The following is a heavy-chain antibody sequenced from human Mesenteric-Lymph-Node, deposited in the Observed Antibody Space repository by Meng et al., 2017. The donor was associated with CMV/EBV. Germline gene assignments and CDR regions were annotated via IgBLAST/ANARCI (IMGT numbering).Heavy chain of an antibody. D-gene: IGHD2-2*01. J-gene: IGHJ4*02. CDR3: GRGNLGYCSSTTCLPDF. CDR1: GGSISSSSYY. CDR2: IYYSRTT. V-gene: IGHV4-61*05. Sequence: SETLSLTCTVSGGSISSSSYYWGWIRQPPGKGLEWIGYIYYSRTTNYNPSLNTRVTISVDTSKNQFSLKRTSVTAADTAVYFCGRGNLGYCSSTTCLPDFWGQGSLVTVSS.